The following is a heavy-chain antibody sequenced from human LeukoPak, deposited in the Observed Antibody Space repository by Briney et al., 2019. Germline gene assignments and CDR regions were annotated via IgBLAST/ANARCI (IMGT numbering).Heavy chain of an antibody. J-gene: IGHJ4*02. Sequence: GGSLRLSCAASGFAFSSYAMIWVRQAPGKGLEWVSGISGNDGSTFYADSVKGRFTISRDNSKNTLYLQMNSLRAEDTAVYYCARTYYYGSGGPFDYWGQGTLVTVSS. CDR3: ARTYYYGSGGPFDY. D-gene: IGHD3-10*01. CDR2: ISGNDGST. CDR1: GFAFSSYA. V-gene: IGHV3-23*01.